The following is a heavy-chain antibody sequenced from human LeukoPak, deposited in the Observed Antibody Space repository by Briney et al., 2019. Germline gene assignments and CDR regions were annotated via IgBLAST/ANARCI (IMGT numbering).Heavy chain of an antibody. CDR2: ISGSGGST. CDR3: AKVGRFGEFPYFFDY. V-gene: IGHV3-23*01. D-gene: IGHD3-10*01. Sequence: GGSLRLSCAASGFTFSSYAMSWVRQAPGKGLEWVSAISGSGGSTYYADSVKGRFTISRDNSKNTLYLQMNSLRAGDTAVYYCAKVGRFGEFPYFFDYWGQGTLVTVSS. CDR1: GFTFSSYA. J-gene: IGHJ4*02.